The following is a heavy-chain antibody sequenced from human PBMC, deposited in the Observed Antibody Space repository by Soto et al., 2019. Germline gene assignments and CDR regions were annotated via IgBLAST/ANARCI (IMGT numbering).Heavy chain of an antibody. D-gene: IGHD3-3*01. J-gene: IGHJ4*02. CDR2: INPNSGGT. CDR3: ASVCYDFWSGYPLFDY. CDR1: GYTFTGYY. Sequence: ASVKVSCKASGYTFTGYYMHWVRQAPGQGLEGMGWINPNSGGTNYAQKFQGRVTMTRDTSISTAYMELSRLRSDDTAVYYCASVCYDFWSGYPLFDYWGQGTLVTVSS. V-gene: IGHV1-2*02.